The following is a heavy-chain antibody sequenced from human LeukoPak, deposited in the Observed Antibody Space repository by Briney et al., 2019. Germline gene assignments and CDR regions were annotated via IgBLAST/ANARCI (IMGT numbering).Heavy chain of an antibody. CDR1: GFSVSSNY. V-gene: IGHV3-53*01. Sequence: GGSLRLSCAGSGFSVSSNYMSWVRQAPGKGLEWVSVIYSDDSTYYADSVKGRFTFSRDNSKNTLYLQMNSLRAEDTAVYFCARGSYSYYYGMDVWGQGTTVTVSS. CDR3: ARGSYSYYYGMDV. J-gene: IGHJ6*02. CDR2: IYSDDST.